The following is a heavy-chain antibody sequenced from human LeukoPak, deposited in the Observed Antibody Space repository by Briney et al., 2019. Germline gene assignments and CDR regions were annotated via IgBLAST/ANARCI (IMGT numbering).Heavy chain of an antibody. J-gene: IGHJ5*02. D-gene: IGHD3-10*01. Sequence: PSETLSLTCTVSGGSISSSSYYWGWIRQPPGKGLEWIGEINHSGSTNYNPSLKSRVTISVDTSKNQFSLKLSSVTAADTAVYYCARPYGSGRDRNWFDPWGQGTLVTVSS. CDR2: INHSGST. CDR3: ARPYGSGRDRNWFDP. V-gene: IGHV4-39*07. CDR1: GGSISSSSYY.